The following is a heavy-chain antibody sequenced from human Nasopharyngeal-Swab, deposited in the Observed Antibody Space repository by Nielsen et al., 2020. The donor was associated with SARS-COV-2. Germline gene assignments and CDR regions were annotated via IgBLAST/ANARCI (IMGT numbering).Heavy chain of an antibody. CDR3: ASLLVVGATDIDC. CDR2: ISSSGSTI. D-gene: IGHD2-15*01. V-gene: IGHV3-11*01. Sequence: RQAPGKGLEWVSYISSSGSTIYYADSVKGRFTISRDNAKNSLYLQMNSLGAEDTAVYYCASLLVVGATDIDCWGQGTQVTVSS. J-gene: IGHJ4*02.